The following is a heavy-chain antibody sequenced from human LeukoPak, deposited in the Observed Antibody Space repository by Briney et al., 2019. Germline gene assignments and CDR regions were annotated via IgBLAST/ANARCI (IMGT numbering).Heavy chain of an antibody. CDR2: IYTSGST. J-gene: IGHJ6*03. CDR1: GGSISGYY. Sequence: SETLSLTCTVSGGSISGYYWSWIRQPPGKGLEWIGYIYTSGSTNYNPSLKSRVTISVDTSKNQFSLKLSSVTAADTAVYYCARNAISYSYYYYYYMDVWGKGTTVTVSS. CDR3: ARNAISYSYYYYYYMDV. D-gene: IGHD4-11*01. V-gene: IGHV4-4*09.